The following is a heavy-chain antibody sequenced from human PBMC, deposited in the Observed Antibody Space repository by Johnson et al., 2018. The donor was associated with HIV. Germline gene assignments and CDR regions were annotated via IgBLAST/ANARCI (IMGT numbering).Heavy chain of an antibody. Sequence: VQLVESGGGLVQPGGSLRLSCAASGFSFSNYWMSWVRQAPGKGLEWVANIKQDGSEKYYEDSVKGRFTIYRDNAKNSLYLKMNSLRAEDTALYYGARCGYSSYWDAFEIWGQGTMVTVSS. J-gene: IGHJ3*02. D-gene: IGHD5-12*01. CDR2: IKQDGSEK. CDR1: GFSFSNYW. V-gene: IGHV3-7*01. CDR3: ARCGYSSYWDAFEI.